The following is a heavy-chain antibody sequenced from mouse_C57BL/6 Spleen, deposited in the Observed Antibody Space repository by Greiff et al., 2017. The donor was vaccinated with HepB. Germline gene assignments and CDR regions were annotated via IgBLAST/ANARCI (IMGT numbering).Heavy chain of an antibody. CDR3: ARPSIYYGNYDYAMDY. CDR2: ISSGGSYT. Sequence: EVQGVESGGDLVKPGGSLKLSCAASGFTFSSYGMSWVRQTPDKRLEWVATISSGGSYTYYPDSVKGRFSISRDNAKNTLYLQMSSLKSEDTAMYYGARPSIYYGNYDYAMDYWGQGTSVTVSS. D-gene: IGHD2-1*01. CDR1: GFTFSSYG. J-gene: IGHJ4*01. V-gene: IGHV5-6*01.